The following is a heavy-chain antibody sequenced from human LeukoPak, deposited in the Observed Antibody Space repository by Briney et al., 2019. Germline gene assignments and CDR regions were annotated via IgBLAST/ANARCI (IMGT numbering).Heavy chain of an antibody. V-gene: IGHV1-18*01. J-gene: IGHJ4*02. CDR3: ARDSSSWSYFDY. D-gene: IGHD6-13*01. CDR1: GGTFSSYA. CDR2: ISAYNGNT. Sequence: GASVKVSCKASGGTFSSYAISWVRQAPGQGLEWMGWISAYNGNTNYAQKLQGRVTMTTDTSTSTAYMELRSLRSDDTAVYYCARDSSSWSYFDYWGQGTLVTVSS.